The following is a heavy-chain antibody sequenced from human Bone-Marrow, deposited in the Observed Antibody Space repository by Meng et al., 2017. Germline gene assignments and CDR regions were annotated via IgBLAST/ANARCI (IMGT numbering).Heavy chain of an antibody. D-gene: IGHD3-10*01. CDR2: ISWDGGST. J-gene: IGHJ6*01. Sequence: GESLKISCAASGFTFDDYAMHWVRQAPGKGLEWVSLISWDGGSTYYADSVKGRFTISRDNSKNSLYLQMNSLRAEDTALYYCAKDHQRSGSYYNLLFDNYYGMDVWGQGTTVT. CDR3: AKDHQRSGSYYNLLFDNYYGMDV. V-gene: IGHV3-43D*03. CDR1: GFTFDDYA.